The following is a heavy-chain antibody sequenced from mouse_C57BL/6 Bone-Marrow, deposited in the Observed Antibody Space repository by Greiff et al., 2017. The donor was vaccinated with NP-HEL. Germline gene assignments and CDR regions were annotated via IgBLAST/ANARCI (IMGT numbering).Heavy chain of an antibody. V-gene: IGHV1-7*01. CDR3: ARSGWGPFDY. Sequence: QVQLQQSGAELAKPGASVKLSCKASGYTFTSYWMHWVKQRPGQGLEWIGYINPSSGYTKYNQKFKDKATLTADKSYSTAYMQLSSLTYEDSAVYYCARSGWGPFDYWGQGTTLTVSS. D-gene: IGHD3-2*02. J-gene: IGHJ2*01. CDR2: INPSSGYT. CDR1: GYTFTSYW.